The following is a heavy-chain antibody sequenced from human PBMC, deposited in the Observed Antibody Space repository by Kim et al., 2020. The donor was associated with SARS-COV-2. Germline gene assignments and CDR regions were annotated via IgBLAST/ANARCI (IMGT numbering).Heavy chain of an antibody. J-gene: IGHJ4*02. CDR2: FDPEDGET. D-gene: IGHD6-6*01. V-gene: IGHV1-24*01. CDR3: AARLAARGEYYFDY. Sequence: ASVKVSCKVSGYTLTELSMHWVRQAPGKGLEWMGGFDPEDGETIYAQKFQGRVTMTEDTSTDTAYMELSSLRSEDTAVYYCAARLAARGEYYFDYWGQGTLVTVSS. CDR1: GYTLTELS.